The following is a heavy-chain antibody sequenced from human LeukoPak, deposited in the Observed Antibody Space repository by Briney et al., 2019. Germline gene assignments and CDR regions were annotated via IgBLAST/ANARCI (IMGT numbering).Heavy chain of an antibody. CDR1: GGSISSGGYS. CDR2: IYHSGST. CDR3: ARAIRKRGSGSYSPNDAFDI. V-gene: IGHV4-30-2*01. J-gene: IGHJ3*02. Sequence: PSQTLSLTCAVSGGSISSGGYSWSWIRQPPGKDLEWIGYIYHSGSTYYNPSLKSRVTISVDRSKNQFSLKLSSVTAADTAVYYCARAIRKRGSGSYSPNDAFDIWGQGTMVTVSS. D-gene: IGHD3-10*01.